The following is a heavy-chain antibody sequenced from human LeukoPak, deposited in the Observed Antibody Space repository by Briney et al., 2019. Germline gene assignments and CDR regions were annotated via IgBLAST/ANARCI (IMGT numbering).Heavy chain of an antibody. CDR2: ISTYNHNT. CDR1: GYTFTSYG. CDR3: ARAAGNSWFDP. Sequence: GASVKVSCKASGYTFTSYGISWVRQAPGQGLEWMGWISTYNHNTNFVQKYQGRVTLTTDTSTSTAYMELRSLRSDDTAMYYCARAAGNSWFDPWGQGTLVTVSS. V-gene: IGHV1-18*01. J-gene: IGHJ5*02.